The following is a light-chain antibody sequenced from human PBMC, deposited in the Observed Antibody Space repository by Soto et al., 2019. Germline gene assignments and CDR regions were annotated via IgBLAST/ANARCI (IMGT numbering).Light chain of an antibody. V-gene: IGKV3-20*01. CDR1: QSVSSNY. CDR3: QHYGSSPWT. Sequence: EVVLTQSPGTLSLSPGERATLSCRASQSVSSNYLAWCQQKPGQAPRLLIYGASSRATGIPDRFSGSGSGTDFTLSISRLEPEDVAVYYCQHYGSSPWTFGQGTKVEIK. CDR2: GAS. J-gene: IGKJ1*01.